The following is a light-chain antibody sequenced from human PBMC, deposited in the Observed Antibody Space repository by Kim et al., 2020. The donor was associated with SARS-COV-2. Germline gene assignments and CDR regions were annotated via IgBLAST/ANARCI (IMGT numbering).Light chain of an antibody. CDR1: SSDVGSYNL. CDR2: GVT. Sequence: GQSITISCTGTSSDVGSYNLVSWYQHHPGKDPKLIIFGVTNRPSGIPNRFSGSKSGDTASLTISGLQPEDEADYYCSSYAASTTLLFGPGTKVTVL. J-gene: IGLJ1*01. CDR3: SSYAASTTLL. V-gene: IGLV2-14*03.